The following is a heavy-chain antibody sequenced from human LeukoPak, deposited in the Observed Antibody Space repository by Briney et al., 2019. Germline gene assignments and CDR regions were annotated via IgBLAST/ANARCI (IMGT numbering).Heavy chain of an antibody. CDR3: ARDRGITMIQVQFDP. V-gene: IGHV3-21*01. CDR2: I. CDR1: GFTFSSYS. J-gene: IGHJ5*02. Sequence: PGGSLRLSCAASGFTFSSYSMNWVRQAPGKGLEWVSSIYYADSVKGRFTISRDNAKNSLYLQMNSLRAEDTAVYYCARDRGITMIQVQFDPWGQGTLVTVSS. D-gene: IGHD3-22*01.